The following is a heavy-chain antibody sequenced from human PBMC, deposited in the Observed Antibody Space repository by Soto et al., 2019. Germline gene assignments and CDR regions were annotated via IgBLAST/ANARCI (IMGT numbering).Heavy chain of an antibody. CDR1: GYTFTSYG. V-gene: IGHV1-18*01. J-gene: IGHJ5*02. CDR3: ARDQGDYDFWSGYFWFDP. D-gene: IGHD3-3*01. Sequence: ASVKVSCKASGYTFTSYGMSWVRQAPGQGLEWMGWISAYNGNTNYAQKLQGRVTMTTDTSTSTAYMELRSLRSDDTAVYYCARDQGDYDFWSGYFWFDPWGQGTLVTVSS. CDR2: ISAYNGNT.